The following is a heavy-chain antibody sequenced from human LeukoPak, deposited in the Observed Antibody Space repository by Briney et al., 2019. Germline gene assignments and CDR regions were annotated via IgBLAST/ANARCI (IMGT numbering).Heavy chain of an antibody. CDR3: AKVEPFCGGDCYSGFNY. V-gene: IGHV3-23*01. CDR1: GFTFGIYA. J-gene: IGHJ4*02. CDR2: ISGSASST. D-gene: IGHD2-21*02. Sequence: GGSLRLSCAASGFTFGIYAMSWVRQAPGEGLQWVSAISGSASSTYYADSVKGRFTISRDNSKNTLYLQMNSLRAEDTAVYYCAKVEPFCGGDCYSGFNYWGQGTLVTVSS.